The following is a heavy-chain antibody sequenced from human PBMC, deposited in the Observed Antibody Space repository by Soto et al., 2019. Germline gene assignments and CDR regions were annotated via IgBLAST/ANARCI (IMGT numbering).Heavy chain of an antibody. CDR3: VSSKGGFSSGTTFDY. CDR1: GFTFDDYA. D-gene: IGHD1-7*01. J-gene: IGHJ4*02. CDR2: ISWNSGNI. Sequence: EVQLEESGGALVQPGRSLRLSCAASGFTFDDYAMYWVRQVLGKGLEWVSSISWNSGNIGYADSVKCRFTTSRDNAENSRYLQMNILRPEDTALYYCVSSKGGFSSGTTFDYWGQGTLVTVSS. V-gene: IGHV3-9*01.